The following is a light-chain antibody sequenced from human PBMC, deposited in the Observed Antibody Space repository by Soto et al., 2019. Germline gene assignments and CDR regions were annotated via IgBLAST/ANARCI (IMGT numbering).Light chain of an antibody. Sequence: QSVLTRPPSASGTPGQRVTISCSGSSSNIGSNTVNWYQQLPGTAPKLLIYSNNQRPSGVPDRFSGSKSGTSASLAISGLQSEDEADYYCAAWDDSLNGPNWVFGGGTKVTVL. CDR1: SSNIGSNT. J-gene: IGLJ3*02. V-gene: IGLV1-44*01. CDR3: AAWDDSLNGPNWV. CDR2: SNN.